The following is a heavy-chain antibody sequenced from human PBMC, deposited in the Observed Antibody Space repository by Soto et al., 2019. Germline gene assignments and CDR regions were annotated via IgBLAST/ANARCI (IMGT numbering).Heavy chain of an antibody. CDR3: ASPHEFWNGYYDS. CDR2: INAGNGAT. V-gene: IGHV1-3*01. CDR1: GYRFSSYA. D-gene: IGHD3-3*01. Sequence: QVQLVQSGTEVKRPGASVRLACKAAGYRFSSYAIHWLRQAPGQRLEWMGWINAGNGATKYSQKFPGRVIIIKDTSARTAYMQIDSLNTEDTAGYYCASPHEFWNGYYDSWGQGTLVTVTS. J-gene: IGHJ5*01.